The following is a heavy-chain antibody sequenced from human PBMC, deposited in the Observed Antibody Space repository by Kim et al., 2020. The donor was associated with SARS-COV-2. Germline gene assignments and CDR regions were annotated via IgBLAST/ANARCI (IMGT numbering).Heavy chain of an antibody. CDR1: GFTFGDYA. Sequence: GGSLRLSCTASGFTFGDYAMSWFRQAPGKGLEWVGFIRSKAYGGTTEYAASVKGRFTISRDDSKSIAYLQMNSLKTEDTAVYYCTKYSSSWTYNWFDPWGQGTLVTVSS. CDR3: TKYSSSWTYNWFDP. CDR2: IRSKAYGGTT. D-gene: IGHD6-13*01. V-gene: IGHV3-49*03. J-gene: IGHJ5*02.